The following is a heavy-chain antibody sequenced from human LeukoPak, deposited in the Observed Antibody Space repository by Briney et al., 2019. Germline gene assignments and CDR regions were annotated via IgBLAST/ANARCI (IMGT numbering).Heavy chain of an antibody. Sequence: PSETLSLTRTVSLASISTHYWTGLRPPPPRRVAGIGEIYYSGSINYNPSLKSRVTISIDTSKNKFSLKLSSVAAADAAVYYCARSGGDTTLPLDLDYWGQGTLVTVSS. CDR1: LASISTHY. CDR2: IYYSGSI. J-gene: IGHJ4*02. CDR3: ARSGGDTTLPLDLDY. D-gene: IGHD4-17*01. V-gene: IGHV4-59*11.